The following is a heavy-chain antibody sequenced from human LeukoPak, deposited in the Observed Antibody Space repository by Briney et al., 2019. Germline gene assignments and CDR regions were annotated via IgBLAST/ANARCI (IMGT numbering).Heavy chain of an antibody. CDR1: GFTFSSYW. V-gene: IGHV3-7*01. D-gene: IGHD1-1*01. CDR3: ARDLGWLQLEAFDI. Sequence: GGSLRLSCAASGFTFSSYWMSWVRQAPGKGLEWVANIKQDGSEKYYVDSVKGRFTISRDNAKNSLYLQMNSLRAEDTAVYYCARDLGWLQLEAFDIWGQGTMVTVSS. J-gene: IGHJ3*02. CDR2: IKQDGSEK.